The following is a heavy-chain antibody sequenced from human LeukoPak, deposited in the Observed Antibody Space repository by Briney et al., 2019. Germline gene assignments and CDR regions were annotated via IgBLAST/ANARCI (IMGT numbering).Heavy chain of an antibody. D-gene: IGHD3-10*01. Sequence: PSETLSLTCAVYGGSFSGYYWSWIRQPPGKGLEWIGKINHSGSTNYNPSLKSRVTISVGTSKNQFSLKLSSVTAADTAVYYCARGRMLHYYGSGICFDLWGRGTLVTVSS. J-gene: IGHJ2*01. CDR1: GGSFSGYY. CDR2: INHSGST. V-gene: IGHV4-34*01. CDR3: ARGRMLHYYGSGICFDL.